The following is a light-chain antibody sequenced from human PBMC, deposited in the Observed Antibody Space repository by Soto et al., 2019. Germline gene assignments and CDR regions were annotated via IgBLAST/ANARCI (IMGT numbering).Light chain of an antibody. J-gene: IGKJ2*01. CDR1: QSINNW. V-gene: IGKV1-5*03. CDR3: QQYNSYSYT. CDR2: KVS. Sequence: DIQMTQSPSTLSASIGDRVTITCRASQSINNWLAWYQQKPGKAPKLLIYKVSSLDSGVPARFSGSGSGTEFTLTISSLQPDDFATYYCQQYNSYSYTFGQGTKLEIK.